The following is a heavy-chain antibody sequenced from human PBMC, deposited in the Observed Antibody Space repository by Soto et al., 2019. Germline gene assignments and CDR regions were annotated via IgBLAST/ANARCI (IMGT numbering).Heavy chain of an antibody. Sequence: GGSLRLSCAASGFTFSSYWMHWVRQVPGRGMEWVSKIDTNGIMTDYADSVKGRFTISRDNAKNSLYLQMNSLRAEDTAVYHCASLSAPVDYWGQGTLVTVSS. CDR1: GFTFSSYW. J-gene: IGHJ4*01. D-gene: IGHD2-2*01. CDR3: ASLSAPVDY. V-gene: IGHV3-74*01. CDR2: IDTNGIMT.